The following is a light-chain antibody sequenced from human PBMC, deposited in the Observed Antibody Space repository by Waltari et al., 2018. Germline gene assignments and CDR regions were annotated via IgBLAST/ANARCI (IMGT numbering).Light chain of an antibody. CDR2: KES. CDR3: QQYNSAPRT. J-gene: IGKJ1*01. CDR1: QGISSW. V-gene: IGKV1D-16*01. Sequence: DIQMTQSPSSLSASVRDRVTITCRASQGISSWLAWYQQKPGKAPKRLIYKESSLQSGVPSRFSGSGSWTDFTRTISSLQTEDFATDYCQQYNSAPRTFGQGTKVEIK.